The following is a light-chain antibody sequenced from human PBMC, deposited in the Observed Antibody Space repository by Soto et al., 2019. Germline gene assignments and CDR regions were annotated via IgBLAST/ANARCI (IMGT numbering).Light chain of an antibody. Sequence: EIVLTQSPGTLSLSPGERATLSCRASQSVSSSYLAWYQQKPGQAPRLLIYGASSRATGIPDRFSGSGSGTDFTLTISRPEPEDFAVYYCQQYGSSFRTFGQGTKVEIK. CDR1: QSVSSSY. CDR2: GAS. V-gene: IGKV3-20*01. CDR3: QQYGSSFRT. J-gene: IGKJ1*01.